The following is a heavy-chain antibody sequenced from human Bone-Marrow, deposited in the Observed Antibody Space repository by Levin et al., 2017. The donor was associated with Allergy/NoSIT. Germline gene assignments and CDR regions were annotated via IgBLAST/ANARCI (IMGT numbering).Heavy chain of an antibody. D-gene: IGHD1-26*01. CDR2: INKEGGDI. Sequence: ETLSLTCAASGFTFSSNWMTWVRQAPGKGLEWVATINKEGGDIAYVDSVKGRFTISRDNAKNSLYLQMSTLRVEDTAIYYCTRNLGHYRLDSWGQGTLVTVSS. V-gene: IGHV3-7*01. CDR1: GFTFSSNW. CDR3: TRNLGHYRLDS. J-gene: IGHJ4*02.